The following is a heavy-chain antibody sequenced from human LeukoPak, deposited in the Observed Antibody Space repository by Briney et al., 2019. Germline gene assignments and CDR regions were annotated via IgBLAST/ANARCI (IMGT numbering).Heavy chain of an antibody. CDR1: GFTFSSYA. V-gene: IGHV3-30-3*01. D-gene: IGHD3-3*01. Sequence: PGRSLRLSCAASGFTFSSYAMHWVRQAPGKGLEWVAVISYDGSNKYYADSVKGRFTISRDNSKNTLYLQMDSLRSEDTAVYYCARDFFPIYEIGYWGQGTLVTVSS. CDR2: ISYDGSNK. CDR3: ARDFFPIYEIGY. J-gene: IGHJ4*02.